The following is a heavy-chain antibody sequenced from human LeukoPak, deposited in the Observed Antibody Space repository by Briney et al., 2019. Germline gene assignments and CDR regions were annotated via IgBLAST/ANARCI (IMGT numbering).Heavy chain of an antibody. CDR2: INNRGTT. V-gene: IGHV4-39*07. J-gene: IGHJ4*02. Sequence: SATLSLTCPVSGGSISSSSYYWGWIRRPLGKGLAWIGEINNRGTTNYSPSLRGRATISVDTSKNQFSLRLTSVTAADTAIYYCARVPLWWLTPFDFWGQGTLATVSS. CDR3: ARVPLWWLTPFDF. CDR1: GGSISSSSYY. D-gene: IGHD5-12*01.